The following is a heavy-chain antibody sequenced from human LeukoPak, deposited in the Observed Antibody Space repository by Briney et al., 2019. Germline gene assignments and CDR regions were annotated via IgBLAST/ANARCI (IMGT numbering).Heavy chain of an antibody. CDR1: GGSISSGSYY. D-gene: IGHD3-16*02. CDR2: AYSSGST. CDR3: ARGFVALDY. Sequence: SQTLSLTCTVSGGSISSGSYYWSWIRQPAGRGLEWIGRAYSSGSTNYNPSLKSRVTTSVDTSKKQFSLKLSSVTAADTAVYYCARGFVALDYWGQGTLVTVSS. V-gene: IGHV4-61*02. J-gene: IGHJ4*02.